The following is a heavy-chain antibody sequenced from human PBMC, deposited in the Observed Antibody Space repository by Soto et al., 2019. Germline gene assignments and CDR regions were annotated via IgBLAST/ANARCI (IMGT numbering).Heavy chain of an antibody. J-gene: IGHJ4*02. Sequence: QVQLQESGPGLVKPSQTLSLTCTVSGDSITSGVHYWSWIRQRPGKGLAWIGYIFYSGISYYNPSLLSRVTISVDTSKNQFSLTLSSVTAAETAVYYCATDRSMLTFGGGSGELGLDSWGQGTLVSVSS. CDR3: ATDRSMLTFGGGSGELGLDS. CDR2: IFYSGIS. CDR1: GDSITSGVHY. V-gene: IGHV4-31*03. D-gene: IGHD3-16*01.